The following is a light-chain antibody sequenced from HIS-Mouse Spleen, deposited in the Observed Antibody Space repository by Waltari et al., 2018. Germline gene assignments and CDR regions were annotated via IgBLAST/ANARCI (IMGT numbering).Light chain of an antibody. V-gene: IGKV3-11*01. CDR1: QLVSSY. CDR3: QQRSNWPPVLT. Sequence: EIVLTQSPATLSLSPGERAPLPCRASQLVSSYLAWYQQKHGQAPRLLIYDASNRATGIPARFSGSGSGTDFTLTISSLEPEDFAVYYCQQRSNWPPVLTFGGGTKVEIK. J-gene: IGKJ4*01. CDR2: DAS.